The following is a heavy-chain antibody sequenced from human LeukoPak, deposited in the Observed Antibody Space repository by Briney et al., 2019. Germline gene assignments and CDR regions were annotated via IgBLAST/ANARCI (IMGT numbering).Heavy chain of an antibody. J-gene: IGHJ4*02. V-gene: IGHV3-48*02. D-gene: IGHD4-17*01. CDR2: ISGSSSTI. Sequence: PGGSLRSSCAASGFFFSTYNMNWVRQAPGKGLEWVSYISGSSSTIYYADSVKGRFTISRDNAKNSLYLQMNSLRDDDTAVYYGARAAYAHYLAFHWGQGTLVTVSS. CDR3: ARAAYAHYLAFH. CDR1: GFFFSTYN.